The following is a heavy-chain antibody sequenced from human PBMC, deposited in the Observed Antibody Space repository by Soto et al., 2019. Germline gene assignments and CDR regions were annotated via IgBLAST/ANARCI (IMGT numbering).Heavy chain of an antibody. CDR3: AREVVAATHYFDY. D-gene: IGHD2-15*01. J-gene: IGHJ4*02. CDR1: GGSISSGGYY. V-gene: IGHV4-31*03. Sequence: SETLSLTCTVSGGSISSGGYYWSWIRQHPGKGLEWIGYIYYSGSTYYNPSLKSRVTISVDTSKNQFSLKLSSVTAADTAVYYCAREVVAATHYFDYWGQGTLVTVSS. CDR2: IYYSGST.